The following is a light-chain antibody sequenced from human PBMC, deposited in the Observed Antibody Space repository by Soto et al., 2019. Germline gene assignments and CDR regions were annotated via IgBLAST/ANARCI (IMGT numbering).Light chain of an antibody. Sequence: EIVLTQSPATLSLSAGGRATLSFRPRQSVMSYLARYHQNRGHAPRLLINDASNRATGIPSKFRGRASETDFTHTIRSLEPEDFTVYYCQQRSNWPNTFGGGTTVDIK. CDR2: DAS. J-gene: IGKJ4*01. CDR3: QQRSNWPNT. CDR1: QSVMSY. V-gene: IGKV3-11*01.